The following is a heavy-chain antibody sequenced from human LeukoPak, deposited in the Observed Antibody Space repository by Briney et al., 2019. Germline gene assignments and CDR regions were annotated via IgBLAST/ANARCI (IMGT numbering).Heavy chain of an antibody. CDR1: GFTFSSYA. D-gene: IGHD5-12*01. CDR2: ISGSGGST. Sequence: PGGSLRLSCAASGFTFSSYAMSWVRQAPGKGLEWVSAISGSGGSTYYADSVKGRFTISRDNSKNPLYLQMNSLRAEDTAVYYCANQGATTNYFDYWGQGTLVTVSS. V-gene: IGHV3-23*01. J-gene: IGHJ4*02. CDR3: ANQGATTNYFDY.